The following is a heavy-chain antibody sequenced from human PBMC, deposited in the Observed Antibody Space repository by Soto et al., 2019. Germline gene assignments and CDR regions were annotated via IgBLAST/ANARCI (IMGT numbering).Heavy chain of an antibody. Sequence: QVHLVESWGGVVQPGRSPRLSCVASGFTFSNYGMHWVRQAPCKGLEWVAVISYDGSNKYYADSVKGRFTIARYNSKNTLYLQMTSLRTEDTALYYCAKLDEGGLQYAYYAMDVWGQGTTVTVSS. J-gene: IGHJ6*02. CDR2: ISYDGSNK. CDR3: AKLDEGGLQYAYYAMDV. CDR1: GFTFSNYG. V-gene: IGHV3-30*18. D-gene: IGHD2-15*01.